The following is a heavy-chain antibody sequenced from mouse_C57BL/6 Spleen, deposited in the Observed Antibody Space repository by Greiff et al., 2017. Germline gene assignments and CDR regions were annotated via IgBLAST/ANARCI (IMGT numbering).Heavy chain of an antibody. Sequence: VQLQQPGAELVRPGSSVKLSCKASGYTFTSYWMDWVKQRPRQGLEWIGNIYPSDSETHYNQKFKDKATLTVDKSSSTAYMQLSSLTSEDSAVYYCARGIYYDYDYYAMDYWGQGTSVTVSS. CDR3: ARGIYYDYDYYAMDY. V-gene: IGHV1-61*01. CDR2: IYPSDSET. CDR1: GYTFTSYW. D-gene: IGHD2-4*01. J-gene: IGHJ4*01.